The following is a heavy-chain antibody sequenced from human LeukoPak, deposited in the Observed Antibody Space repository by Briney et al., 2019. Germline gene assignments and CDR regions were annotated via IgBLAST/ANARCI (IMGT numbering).Heavy chain of an antibody. J-gene: IGHJ4*02. Sequence: SVKVSCKASGGTFSSYAISWVRQAPGQGLEWMGGIIPIFGTANYAQKFQGRVTITADESTSTAYMELSSLRSEDTAVYYCARADYSNPTPDYWGQGTLVTVSS. CDR3: ARADYSNPTPDY. CDR2: IIPIFGTA. D-gene: IGHD4-11*01. CDR1: GGTFSSYA. V-gene: IGHV1-69*13.